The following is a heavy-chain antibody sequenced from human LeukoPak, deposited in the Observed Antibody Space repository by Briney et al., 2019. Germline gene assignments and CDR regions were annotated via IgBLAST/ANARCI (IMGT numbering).Heavy chain of an antibody. Sequence: GGSLRLSCAASGFTFSSYAMHWVRQAPGKGLEWVAVISYDGSNKYYADSVKGRFTISRDNAKNSLYLQMNSLRAEDTAVYYCARVPSYGYEGNWFDPWGQGTLVTVSS. CDR1: GFTFSSYA. CDR2: ISYDGSNK. CDR3: ARVPSYGYEGNWFDP. D-gene: IGHD5-18*01. J-gene: IGHJ5*02. V-gene: IGHV3-30-3*01.